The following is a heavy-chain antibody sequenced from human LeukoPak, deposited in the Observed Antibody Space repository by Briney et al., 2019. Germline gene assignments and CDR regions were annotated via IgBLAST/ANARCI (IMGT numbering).Heavy chain of an antibody. CDR2: IYGGVTATT. CDR1: GFTFSKYT. D-gene: IGHD3-9*01. Sequence: GGSLRLSCVASGFTFSKYTMSWVRQAPGKGLEWVSGIYGGVTATTFYAESVKGRFTISRDNSKNTLYLQMNSLRDEDTAVYYCAKDLTPDGVWDIDYWGRGTLITVSS. J-gene: IGHJ4*02. V-gene: IGHV3-23*03. CDR3: AKDLTPDGVWDIDY.